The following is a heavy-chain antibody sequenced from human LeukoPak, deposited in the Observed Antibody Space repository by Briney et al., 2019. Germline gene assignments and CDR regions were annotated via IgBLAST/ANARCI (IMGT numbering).Heavy chain of an antibody. Sequence: PSVTVSCKASGYTFTGYYMHWVRQAPGQGLEWMGWINPNSGGTNYAQKFQGRVTMTRDTSISTAYMELSRLRSDDTAVYYCARASSGGPIDYWGQRTLVTLSS. CDR2: INPNSGGT. CDR3: ARASSGGPIDY. D-gene: IGHD6-19*01. V-gene: IGHV1-2*02. J-gene: IGHJ4*02. CDR1: GYTFTGYY.